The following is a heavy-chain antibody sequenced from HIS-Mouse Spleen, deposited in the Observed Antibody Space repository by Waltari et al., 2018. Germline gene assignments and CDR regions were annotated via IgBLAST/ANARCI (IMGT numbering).Heavy chain of an antibody. CDR2: INHSGST. J-gene: IGHJ2*01. CDR1: GGSFSGYY. CDR3: ARVRTGDPSYWYFDL. D-gene: IGHD7-27*01. V-gene: IGHV4-34*01. Sequence: QVQLQQWGAGLLKPSETLSLTCAVYGGSFSGYYWSWIRQPPGKGLEWIGEINHSGSTNYHPSLKSRVTISVETSKNQFSLKLSSVTAADTAVYYCARVRTGDPSYWYFDLWGRGTLVTVSS.